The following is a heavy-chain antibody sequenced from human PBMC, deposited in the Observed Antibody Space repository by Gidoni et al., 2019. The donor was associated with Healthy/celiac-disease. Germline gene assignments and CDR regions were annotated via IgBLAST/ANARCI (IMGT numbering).Heavy chain of an antibody. V-gene: IGHV3-33*01. D-gene: IGHD3-10*01. CDR1: GFTFRSLG. CDR2: IWYDGSNK. CDR3: ARGGATYGSGSVRFDY. Sequence: QVQLVESGGGVVQPGRSLRLSWSASGFTFRSLGMHWVRQAPGKGLEWVAVIWYDGSNKYYADSVKGRFTISRDNSKNTLYLQMNSLRAEDTAVYYCARGGATYGSGSVRFDYWGQGTLVTVSS. J-gene: IGHJ4*02.